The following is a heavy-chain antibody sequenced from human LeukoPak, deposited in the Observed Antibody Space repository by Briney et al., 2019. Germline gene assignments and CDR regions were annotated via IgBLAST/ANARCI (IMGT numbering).Heavy chain of an antibody. CDR3: ARGYNWNEGEVYWFDP. Sequence: GGSLRLSCAASGFTFSSYEMNWVRQAPGKGLEWVSYISSSGSTIYYADSVKGRFTISRDNAKNSLYLQMNSLRAEDTAVYYCARGYNWNEGEVYWFDPWGQGTLVTVSS. D-gene: IGHD1-20*01. J-gene: IGHJ5*02. CDR2: ISSSGSTI. CDR1: GFTFSSYE. V-gene: IGHV3-48*03.